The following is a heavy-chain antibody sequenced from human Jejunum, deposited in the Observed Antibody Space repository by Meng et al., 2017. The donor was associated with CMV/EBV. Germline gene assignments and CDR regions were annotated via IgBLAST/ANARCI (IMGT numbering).Heavy chain of an antibody. J-gene: IGHJ4*02. Sequence: QGSLVRSGAEVKKPGSSVKVACKTSGGSFSTHTFSWVRQAPGQGLEWMGGLIAVFDKTKAAPRFQDRVTFTADESTSTAYMELSSLTFDDTAVYFCARGRRNEPLFDYWGQGTLVTVSS. CDR2: LIAVFDKT. CDR1: GGSFSTHT. CDR3: ARGRRNEPLFDY. V-gene: IGHV1-69*01. D-gene: IGHD1-14*01.